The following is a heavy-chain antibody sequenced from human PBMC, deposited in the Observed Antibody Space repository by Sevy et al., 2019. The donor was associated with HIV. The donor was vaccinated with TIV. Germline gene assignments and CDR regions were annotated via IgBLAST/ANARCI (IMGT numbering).Heavy chain of an antibody. J-gene: IGHJ4*02. CDR3: TKNTAAAGTGGFDY. D-gene: IGHD6-13*01. CDR2: IFSDGTTK. CDR1: GFIFNNKG. Sequence: GGSLRLSCTVSGFIFNNKGMHWVRQAPGRGLEWVAAIFSDGTTKYYGDSVKGRFTISRDNSKNTLFLQMNSLRAEDTAVYYCTKNTAAAGTGGFDYWGQGTLVTVSS. V-gene: IGHV3-30*19.